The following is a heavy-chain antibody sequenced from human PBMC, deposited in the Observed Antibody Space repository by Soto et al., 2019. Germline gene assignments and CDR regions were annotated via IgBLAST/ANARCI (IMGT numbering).Heavy chain of an antibody. Sequence: SETLSLTCTVSGDSVSKYYWNWIRQPAGKGLEWIGRIHSTRSPNYNPSLKSRVTMSVDTSKNQFSLNLNLTSVTAADTAVYYCAWSPRYGAYGQLDSWGQGTLVTVSS. CDR2: IHSTRSP. CDR1: GDSVSKYY. CDR3: AWSPRYGAYGQLDS. J-gene: IGHJ4*02. D-gene: IGHD5-18*01. V-gene: IGHV4-4*07.